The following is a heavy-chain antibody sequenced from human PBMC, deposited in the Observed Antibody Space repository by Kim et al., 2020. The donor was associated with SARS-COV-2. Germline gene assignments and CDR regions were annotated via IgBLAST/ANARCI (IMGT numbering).Heavy chain of an antibody. Sequence: NTRYSQKFQARVSITRATSATTAYLELSGLRSEDTAVYYCAREAVAGSFDYWGQGTLVTVSS. CDR3: AREAVAGSFDY. CDR2: NT. D-gene: IGHD6-19*01. V-gene: IGHV1-3*01. J-gene: IGHJ4*02.